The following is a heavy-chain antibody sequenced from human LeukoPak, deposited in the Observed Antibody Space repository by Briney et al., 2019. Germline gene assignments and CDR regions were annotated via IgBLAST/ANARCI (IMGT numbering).Heavy chain of an antibody. CDR2: ISGSGGST. D-gene: IGHD3-3*01. CDR1: GFTFSSYA. J-gene: IGHJ3*02. V-gene: IGHV3-23*01. CDR3: AKGGYDFWSGYWRRGDAFDI. Sequence: GGSLRLSCAASGFTFSSYAMSWVRQAPGKGLEWVSAISGSGGSTYYADSVKGRFTISRDNSKNTLYLQMNSLRAEDTAVYYCAKGGYDFWSGYWRRGDAFDIWGQGTMVTVSS.